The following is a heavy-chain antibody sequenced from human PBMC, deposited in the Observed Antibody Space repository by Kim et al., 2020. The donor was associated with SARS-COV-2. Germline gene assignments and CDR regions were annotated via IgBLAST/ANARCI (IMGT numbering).Heavy chain of an antibody. CDR2: IYSGGTT. V-gene: IGHV3-53*01. CDR3: VRDMSHLYGMDV. CDR1: DFTVTTNY. D-gene: IGHD3-16*01. J-gene: IGHJ6*02. Sequence: GGSLRLSCAASDFTVTTNYMSWVRQAPGKGLEWVSVIYSGGTTYYADSVKGRFTISRDNSKNTMYLQMDSLRAEDTGVYYCVRDMSHLYGMDVWGQGTTVTVSS.